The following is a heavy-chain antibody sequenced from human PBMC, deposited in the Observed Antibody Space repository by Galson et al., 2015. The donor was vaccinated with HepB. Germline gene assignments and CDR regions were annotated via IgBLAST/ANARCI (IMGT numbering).Heavy chain of an antibody. CDR2: IGTAGDT. J-gene: IGHJ6*02. CDR3: ARTSGAYYYYGMDV. CDR1: GFTFSSYD. Sequence: SLRLSCAASGFTFSSYDMHWVRQATGKGLEWVSAIGTAGDTYYPGSVKGRFTISRENAKNSLYLQMNSLRAGDTAVYYCARTSGAYYYYGMDVWGQGTTVTVSS. V-gene: IGHV3-13*01.